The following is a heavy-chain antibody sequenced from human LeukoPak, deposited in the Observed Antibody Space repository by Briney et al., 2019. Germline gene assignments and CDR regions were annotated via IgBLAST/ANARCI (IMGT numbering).Heavy chain of an antibody. V-gene: IGHV3-30*03. J-gene: IGHJ4*02. Sequence: GGSLRLPCAASGFTFSSYGMHWVRQAPGKGLEWVAVISYDGSNKYYADSVKGRFTISRDNSKNTLYLQMNSLRAEDTAVYYCARAGERSGYYAGLNYWGQGTLVTVSS. CDR3: ARAGERSGYYAGLNY. D-gene: IGHD3-3*01. CDR2: ISYDGSNK. CDR1: GFTFSSYG.